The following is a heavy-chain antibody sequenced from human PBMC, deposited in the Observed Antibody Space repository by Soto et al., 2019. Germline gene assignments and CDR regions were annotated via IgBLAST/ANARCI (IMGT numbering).Heavy chain of an antibody. D-gene: IGHD6-13*01. Sequence: GGSLRLSCAASGFTFSSYAMSWVRQAPGKGLEWVSAISGSGGSTYYADSVKGRFTISRDNSKNTLYLQMNSLRAEDTAVYYCATRIAAAGTGGYYFDYWGQGTLVTVSS. CDR3: ATRIAAAGTGGYYFDY. V-gene: IGHV3-23*01. J-gene: IGHJ4*02. CDR2: ISGSGGST. CDR1: GFTFSSYA.